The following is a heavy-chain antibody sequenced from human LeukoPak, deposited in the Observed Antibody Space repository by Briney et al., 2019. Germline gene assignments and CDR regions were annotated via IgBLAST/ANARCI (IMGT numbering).Heavy chain of an antibody. CDR3: ARGVGQDAFDI. J-gene: IGHJ3*02. V-gene: IGHV3-23*01. CDR2: TSESGDSA. D-gene: IGHD1-26*01. Sequence: GGSLRLSCAVSGFTFSNYVMAWVRQAPGKGLEWASSTSESGDSAYYADSVKGRFTISRDNSKNTLYLQMNSLRVEDTAVYYCARGVGQDAFDIWGQGTMVTVSS. CDR1: GFTFSNYV.